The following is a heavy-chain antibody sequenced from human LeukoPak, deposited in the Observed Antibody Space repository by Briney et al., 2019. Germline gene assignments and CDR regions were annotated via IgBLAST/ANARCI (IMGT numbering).Heavy chain of an antibody. V-gene: IGHV4-59*12. J-gene: IGHJ4*02. Sequence: SETLSLTCTVSGGSISSYYWSWIRQPPGKGLEWIGYIYYSGRTNYNPSLKSRVTISVDTSKNHFSLKLSSVTAAGTAVYYCARDFRGGYDFWSGYYTPYYFDYWGQGTLVTVSP. CDR2: IYYSGRT. CDR3: ARDFRGGYDFWSGYYTPYYFDY. CDR1: GGSISSYY. D-gene: IGHD3-3*01.